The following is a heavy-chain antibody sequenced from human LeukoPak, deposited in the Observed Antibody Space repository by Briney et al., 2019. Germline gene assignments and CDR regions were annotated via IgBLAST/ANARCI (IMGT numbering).Heavy chain of an antibody. V-gene: IGHV3-9*01. D-gene: IGHD5-18*01. CDR2: IRWNSGSI. Sequence: GGSLRLSFAASGFTFDDYAMHSVRQAPGKGLEWGSAIRWNSGSIGYADSVKGRFTISRDNAKNSLYLQMNSLRAEDTALYYCATTQPPKYSYGPPRFDPWGQGTLVTVSS. CDR3: ATTQPPKYSYGPPRFDP. J-gene: IGHJ5*02. CDR1: GFTFDDYA.